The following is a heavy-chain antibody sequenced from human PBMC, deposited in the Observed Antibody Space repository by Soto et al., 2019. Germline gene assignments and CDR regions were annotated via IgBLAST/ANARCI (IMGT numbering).Heavy chain of an antibody. D-gene: IGHD3-22*01. CDR2: IHHSGST. Sequence: QVHLQESGPGLVKPSGTLSLTCAVSGDAISSNNWWTWVRQPPGKGPEWIGEIHHSGSTNYNPSPKSPATISIAKPTTQFSLTPSSVTAADTPMSYCATFRSGYYQTDAFDIWGQGTMVTVSS. CDR3: ATFRSGYYQTDAFDI. CDR1: GDAISSNNW. J-gene: IGHJ3*02. V-gene: IGHV4-4*02.